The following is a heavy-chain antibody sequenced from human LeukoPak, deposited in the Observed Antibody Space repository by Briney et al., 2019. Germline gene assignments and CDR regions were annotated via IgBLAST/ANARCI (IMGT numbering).Heavy chain of an antibody. Sequence: GGSLRLSCAASGFTFSSYAMSWVRQAPGKGLEWVSAISGSGGSTYYADSVKGRFTISRDNSKNTPYLQMNSLRAEDTAVYYCAKDYDSSGYFDYWGQGTLVTVSS. CDR2: ISGSGGST. CDR3: AKDYDSSGYFDY. CDR1: GFTFSSYA. J-gene: IGHJ4*02. V-gene: IGHV3-23*01. D-gene: IGHD3-22*01.